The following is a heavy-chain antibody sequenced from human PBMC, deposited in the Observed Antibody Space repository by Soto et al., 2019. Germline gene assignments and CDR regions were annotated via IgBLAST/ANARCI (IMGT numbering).Heavy chain of an antibody. D-gene: IGHD3-3*01. Sequence: GGSLRLSCAASGFTFSSYSMNWFRQAPGKGLEWVSYISGSSSTIFYADSVKGRFTISRDNAKNSLFLQMNSLRDEDTAVYYCARDRGPVLRFLEWFTMDGCGKGNKVTVYS. V-gene: IGHV3-48*02. CDR2: ISGSSSTI. CDR3: ARDRGPVLRFLEWFTMDG. CDR1: GFTFSSYS. J-gene: IGHJ6*04.